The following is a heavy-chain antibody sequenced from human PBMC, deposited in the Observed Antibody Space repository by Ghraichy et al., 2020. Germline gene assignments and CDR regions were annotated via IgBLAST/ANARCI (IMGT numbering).Heavy chain of an antibody. J-gene: IGHJ6*02. CDR1: GGTFSSYA. CDR3: ARARGDRGVYYYGMDV. Sequence: SVKVSCKASGGTFSSYAISWVRQAPGQGLEWMGGIIPIFGTANYAQKFQGRVTITADESTSTAYMELSSLRSEDTAVYYCARARGDRGVYYYGMDVWGQGTTVTVSS. D-gene: IGHD2-21*02. CDR2: IIPIFGTA. V-gene: IGHV1-69*13.